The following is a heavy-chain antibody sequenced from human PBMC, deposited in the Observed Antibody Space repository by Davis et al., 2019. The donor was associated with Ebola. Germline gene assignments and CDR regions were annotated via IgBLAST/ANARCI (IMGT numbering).Heavy chain of an antibody. CDR3: AKAPGYCSGGSCYSGDYFDY. V-gene: IGHV3-9*01. CDR2: ISWNSGSI. J-gene: IGHJ4*02. D-gene: IGHD2-15*01. Sequence: GGSLRLSCAASGFTFDDYAMHWVRHAPGKGLEWVSGISWNSGSIGYADSVKGRFTISRDNAKNSLYLQMNSLRAEDTALYYCAKAPGYCSGGSCYSGDYFDYWGQGTLVAVSS. CDR1: GFTFDDYA.